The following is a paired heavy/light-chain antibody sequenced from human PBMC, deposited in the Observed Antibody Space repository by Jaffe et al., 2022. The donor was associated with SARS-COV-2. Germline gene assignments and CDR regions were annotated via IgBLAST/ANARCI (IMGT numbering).Light chain of an antibody. Sequence: EIVLTQSPATLSLSPGERATLSCRASQSVSSYLAWYQQKPGQAPRLLIYDASNRATGIPARFSGSGSGTDFTLTISSLEPEDFAVYYCQQRSNWPTTFGGGTKVEIK. J-gene: IGKJ4*01. CDR2: DAS. CDR3: QQRSNWPTT. V-gene: IGKV3-11*01. CDR1: QSVSSY.
Heavy chain of an antibody. CDR3: ASGFWSGHRYYYYYGMDV. J-gene: IGHJ6*02. D-gene: IGHD3-3*01. CDR1: GGSFSGYY. V-gene: IGHV4-34*01. Sequence: QVQLQQWGAGLLKPSETLSLTCAVYGGSFSGYYWSWIRQPPGKGLEWIGEINHSGSTNYNPSLKSRVTISVDTSKNQFSLKLSSVTAADTAVYYCASGFWSGHRYYYYYGMDVWGQGTTVTVSS. CDR2: INHSGST.